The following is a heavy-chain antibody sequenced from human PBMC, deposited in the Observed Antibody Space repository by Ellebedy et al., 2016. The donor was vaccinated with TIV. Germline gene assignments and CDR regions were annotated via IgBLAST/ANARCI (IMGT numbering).Heavy chain of an antibody. Sequence: GESLKISCAVSGFSLSANYMSWVRQAPGKGLEWVSIIYSAGNTYCADSVKGRFTISRDTSKNTVFLQMNTLRAEDTAVYYCARVDLGLAFDYWGRGTLVTVSS. CDR2: IYSAGNT. CDR3: ARVDLGLAFDY. V-gene: IGHV3-53*01. J-gene: IGHJ4*02. D-gene: IGHD3/OR15-3a*01. CDR1: GFSLSANY.